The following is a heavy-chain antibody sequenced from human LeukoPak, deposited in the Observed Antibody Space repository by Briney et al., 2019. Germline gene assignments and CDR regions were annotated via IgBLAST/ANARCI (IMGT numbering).Heavy chain of an antibody. V-gene: IGHV3-21*01. CDR1: GFTFSSYS. CDR2: ISSSSSYI. CDR3: AREGSHDYGDFFDY. D-gene: IGHD4-17*01. J-gene: IGHJ4*02. Sequence: GGSLRLSCAASGFTFSSYSMNWVRQAPGKGLEWVSSISSSSSYIYYADSVKGRFTISRDNAKNSLYLQMSSLRAEDTAVYYCAREGSHDYGDFFDYWGQGTLVTVSS.